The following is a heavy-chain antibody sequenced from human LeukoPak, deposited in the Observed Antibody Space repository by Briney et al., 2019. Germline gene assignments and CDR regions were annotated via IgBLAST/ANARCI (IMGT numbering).Heavy chain of an antibody. V-gene: IGHV3-73*01. J-gene: IGHJ4*02. CDR1: GFTFSASA. D-gene: IGHD2-8*01. CDR3: TRLGYCTNGVCYFDY. Sequence: QPGGSLRLSCAASGFTFSASAMHWVRQASGKGLEWVGRIRNKANGYETAYAASVQGRFIISRDDSKNTAYLQMNSLKTEDTAVYYCTRLGYCTNGVCYFDYWGQGILVTVSS. CDR2: IRNKANGYET.